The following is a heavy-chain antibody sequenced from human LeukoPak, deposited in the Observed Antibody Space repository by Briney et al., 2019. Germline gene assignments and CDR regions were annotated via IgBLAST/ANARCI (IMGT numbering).Heavy chain of an antibody. Sequence: GGSLRLSCAASGFTFSSYAMSWVRQAPGKGLEWVSSISSSSSYIYYADSVKGRFTISRDDAKNSLYLQMNSLRAEDTAVYYCARSALVEYNWFDPWGQGTLVTVSS. CDR1: GFTFSSYA. V-gene: IGHV3-21*01. CDR3: ARSALVEYNWFDP. CDR2: ISSSSSYI. D-gene: IGHD6-13*01. J-gene: IGHJ5*02.